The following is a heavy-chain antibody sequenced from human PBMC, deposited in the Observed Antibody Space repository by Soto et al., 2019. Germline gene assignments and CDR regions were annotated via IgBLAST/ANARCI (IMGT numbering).Heavy chain of an antibody. CDR1: GFTFSNYA. CDR2: ITGSSETT. Sequence: EVQLLETGGGLVQPGESLRLSCAASGFTFSNYAMTWVRQAPGKGLEWVSGITGSSETTYYADSVKGRFTISRDNSKNTVSLQMNGLRAEVSAVYYCARDCARTSCSVWKLWGQGTLVTVSP. CDR3: ARDCARTSCSVWKL. J-gene: IGHJ4*02. D-gene: IGHD2-2*01. V-gene: IGHV3-23*01.